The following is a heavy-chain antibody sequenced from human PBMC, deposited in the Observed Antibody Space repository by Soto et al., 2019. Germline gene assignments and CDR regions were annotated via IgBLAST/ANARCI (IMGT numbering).Heavy chain of an antibody. J-gene: IGHJ4*02. V-gene: IGHV3-33*01. CDR3: ARESGGGYGGY. Sequence: QVQLVESGGGVVQPGRSLRLSCAASGFTFSSYGMHWVRQAPGKGLEWVAVIWYDGSNKYYADSVKGRFTISRDNSKNTLYLQMKSLRGEDRAVYYCARESGGGYGGYWCQGTLVTVSS. CDR1: GFTFSSYG. D-gene: IGHD1-26*01. CDR2: IWYDGSNK.